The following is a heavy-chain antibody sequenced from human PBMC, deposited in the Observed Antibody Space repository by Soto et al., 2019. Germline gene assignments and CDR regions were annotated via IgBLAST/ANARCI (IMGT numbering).Heavy chain of an antibody. V-gene: IGHV2-5*02. CDR1: GLSLSTSGVG. CDR2: VYWDDDK. D-gene: IGHD3-22*01. Sequence: QITLKESGPTLVKPTETLTLTCSFSGLSLSTSGVGVAWIRQPPGKALEWLALVYWDDDKRYRPSLKSRLTISEDTSKNQVVLTMTNMDPVDTATYYCAHSSFSYHSSGYSCYSWGQGTLVTVSS. CDR3: AHSSFSYHSSGYSCYS. J-gene: IGHJ4*02.